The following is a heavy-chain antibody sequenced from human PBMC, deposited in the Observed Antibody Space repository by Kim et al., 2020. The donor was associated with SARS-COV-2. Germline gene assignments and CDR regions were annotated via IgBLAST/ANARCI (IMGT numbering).Heavy chain of an antibody. Sequence: SVKVSCKASGGTFSSYAISWVRQAPGQGLEWMGGIIPIFGTANYAQKFQGRVTITADESTSTAYMELSSLRSEDTAVYYCARVPGFTMVRGVIPYYFDYWGQGTLVTVSS. CDR2: IIPIFGTA. CDR3: ARVPGFTMVRGVIPYYFDY. CDR1: GGTFSSYA. V-gene: IGHV1-69*13. D-gene: IGHD3-10*01. J-gene: IGHJ4*02.